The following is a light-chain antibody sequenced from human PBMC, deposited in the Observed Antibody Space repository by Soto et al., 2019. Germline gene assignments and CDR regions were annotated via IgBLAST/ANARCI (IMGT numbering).Light chain of an antibody. CDR3: QQRYNWPNT. J-gene: IGKJ2*01. CDR2: DAS. V-gene: IGKV3-11*01. CDR1: QSVGTY. Sequence: EIVLTQSPATLSLSPGERATLSCRASQSVGTYLAWYQHNPGKAPRLLIYDASNRATGIPARFSGSGSGTDFTLTISSPEPEDFAVYYCQQRYNWPNTFGQGTKLEIK.